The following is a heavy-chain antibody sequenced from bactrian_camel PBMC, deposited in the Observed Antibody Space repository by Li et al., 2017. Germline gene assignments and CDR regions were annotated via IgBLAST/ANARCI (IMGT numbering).Heavy chain of an antibody. J-gene: IGHJ4*01. Sequence: DVQLVESGGGSVKAGGSLTLTCVASGYTYNRYCMGWFRLAPGKEREGVALIGTYDGYTIYADSVKGRFTISFNNAKNTVYLQMNSLEPEDTAMYSCAISKVVGGRPVLSESEDLMKYWGQGTQVTVS. D-gene: IGHD2*01. V-gene: IGHV3S66*01. CDR1: GYTYNRYC. CDR2: IGTYDGYT. CDR3: AISKVVGGRPVLSESEDLMKY.